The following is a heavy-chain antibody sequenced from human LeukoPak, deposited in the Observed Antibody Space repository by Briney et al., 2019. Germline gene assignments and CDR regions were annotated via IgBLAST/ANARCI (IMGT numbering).Heavy chain of an antibody. CDR1: GFTFSSYA. V-gene: IGHV3-30-3*01. Sequence: GRSLRLSCAASGFTFSSYAMHWVRQAPGKGLEWVAVISYDGSNKYYADSVKGRFTISRDNSKNTLYLQMNSLRAEDTAVYYCARFPGLRITIFGVADMDVWGKGTTVTVSS. J-gene: IGHJ6*03. D-gene: IGHD3-3*01. CDR3: ARFPGLRITIFGVADMDV. CDR2: ISYDGSNK.